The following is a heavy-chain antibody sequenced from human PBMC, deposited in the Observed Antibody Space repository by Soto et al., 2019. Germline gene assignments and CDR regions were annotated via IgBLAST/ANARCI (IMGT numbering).Heavy chain of an antibody. Sequence: QVQLVQSGAEVKKPGASVKVSCKASGYTFTSYYMHWVRQAPGQGLEWMGIINPSGGSTSYAQKFRGXGXXXRXXSPSTVYMELSSLRSEDPAVYYCSRDLSSSSSSDYWGQGTLVTVSS. CDR2: INPSGGST. CDR1: GYTFTSYY. J-gene: IGHJ4*02. V-gene: IGHV1-46*01. CDR3: SRDLSSSSSSDY. D-gene: IGHD6-6*01.